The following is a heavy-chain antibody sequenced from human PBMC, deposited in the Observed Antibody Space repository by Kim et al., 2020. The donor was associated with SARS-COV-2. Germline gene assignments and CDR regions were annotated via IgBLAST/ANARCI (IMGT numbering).Heavy chain of an antibody. Sequence: GGSLRLSCTASGFPFHGYGMHWLRQPPGKGLECVAFISYDGSITYYADSVRDRFTISRDNSKNTLYLQMNNLRIEDTAVFYCVRDYGNSGCPWGKGTLVT. V-gene: IGHV3-30*03. CDR1: GFPFHGYG. D-gene: IGHD5-12*01. CDR3: VRDYGNSGCP. CDR2: ISYDGSIT. J-gene: IGHJ5*02.